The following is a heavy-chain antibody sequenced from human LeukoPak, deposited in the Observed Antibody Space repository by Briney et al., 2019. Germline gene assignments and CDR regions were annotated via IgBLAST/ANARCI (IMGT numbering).Heavy chain of an antibody. CDR2: INHSGST. Sequence: PSETLSLTCTVSGGSISSSSYYWSWIRQPPGKGLEWIGEINHSGSTNYNPSLKSRVTISVDTSKNQFSLKLSSVTAADTAVYYCARESIKWLRLWDNWFDPWGQGTLVTVSS. V-gene: IGHV4-39*07. J-gene: IGHJ5*02. CDR3: ARESIKWLRLWDNWFDP. D-gene: IGHD5-12*01. CDR1: GGSISSSSYY.